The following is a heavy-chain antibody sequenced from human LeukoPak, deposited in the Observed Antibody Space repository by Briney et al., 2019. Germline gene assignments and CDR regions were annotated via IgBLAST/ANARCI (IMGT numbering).Heavy chain of an antibody. CDR3: ARDIQYYDFWSGYFPSYYYYGMDV. D-gene: IGHD3-3*01. J-gene: IGHJ6*02. CDR2: IYTSGST. Sequence: SETLSLTCTVSGGSISSYYWSWIRQPAGKGLEWIGRIYTSGSTNYNPSLKSRVTMSVDTSKNQFSLKLSSVTAADTAVYYCARDIQYYDFWSGYFPSYYYYGMDVWGQGTTVTVSS. CDR1: GGSISSYY. V-gene: IGHV4-4*07.